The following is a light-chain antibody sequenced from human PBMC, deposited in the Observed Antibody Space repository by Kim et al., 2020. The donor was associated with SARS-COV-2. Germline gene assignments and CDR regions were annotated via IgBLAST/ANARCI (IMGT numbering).Light chain of an antibody. J-gene: IGLJ3*02. CDR3: SSYAGSNNWV. CDR1: SRDVGGYNY. V-gene: IGLV2-8*01. Sequence: QSALTQPPSASGSLGQSVTISCTGTSRDVGGYNYVSWYQQSPGKVPKLMIFEVSKRPSGVPDRFSGSKSGNTASLTVSGLQAEDEADYYCSSYAGSNNWVFGGGTQLTVL. CDR2: EVS.